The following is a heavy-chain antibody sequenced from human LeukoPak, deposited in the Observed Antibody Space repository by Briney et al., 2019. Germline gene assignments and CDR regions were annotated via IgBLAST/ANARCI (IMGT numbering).Heavy chain of an antibody. J-gene: IGHJ4*02. V-gene: IGHV3-30*04. Sequence: GRSLRLSCAASGFTFSSHAMDWVRQAPGKGLEWVAVMSNDGSNKYYADSVRGRFTISRDNSKNTLYLQMNSLRAEDTAVYYCAKEKKYYYDGSGYPGYDYWGQGTLVTVSS. CDR1: GFTFSSHA. D-gene: IGHD3-22*01. CDR3: AKEKKYYYDGSGYPGYDY. CDR2: MSNDGSNK.